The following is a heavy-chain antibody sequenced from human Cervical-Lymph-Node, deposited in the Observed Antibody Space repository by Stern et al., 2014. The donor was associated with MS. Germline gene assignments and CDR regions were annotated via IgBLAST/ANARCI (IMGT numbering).Heavy chain of an antibody. CDR3: AGSFDFWSGYLDY. Sequence: VQLVESGPGLVKPSETLSLTCNVSGGSISSYYWNWIRQSPGKGLEWIGYSYYSGTTNYNPSLKSRVAISVDTPKNQFSLKLRSVTAADTAVYYCAGSFDFWSGYLDYWGQGSLVTVSS. V-gene: IGHV4-59*01. J-gene: IGHJ4*02. CDR1: GGSISSYY. D-gene: IGHD3-3*01. CDR2: SYYSGTT.